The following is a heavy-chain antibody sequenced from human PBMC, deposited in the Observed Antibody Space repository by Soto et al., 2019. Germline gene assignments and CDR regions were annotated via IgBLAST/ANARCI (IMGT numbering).Heavy chain of an antibody. V-gene: IGHV3-11*01. CDR2: ISGSGTAI. D-gene: IGHD2-2*01. J-gene: IGHJ4*02. CDR3: AREPYCSTASCPFDC. Sequence: VQLVESGGNLVKPGGSLRLSCAASGFTVNDYHMNWIRQAPGKGLEWVSYISGSGTAIYYADSVKGRFTISRDNAKNSLHLQMNSLRTEDTAVYYCAREPYCSTASCPFDCWGQGTLVTVSS. CDR1: GFTVNDYH.